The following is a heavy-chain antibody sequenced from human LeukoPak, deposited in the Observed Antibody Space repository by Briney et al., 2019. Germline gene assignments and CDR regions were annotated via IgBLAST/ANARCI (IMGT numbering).Heavy chain of an antibody. D-gene: IGHD2-2*01. CDR2: IYTSGST. CDR3: AREWVVVPAAMDYGAFDI. Sequence: SQTLSLTCTVSGGSISSGSYYWSWIRQPAGKGLEWIGRIYTSGSTDYNPSLKSRVTISVDTSKNQFSLKLSSVTAADTAVYYCAREWVVVPAAMDYGAFDISGQGTMVTVSS. V-gene: IGHV4-61*02. CDR1: GGSISSGSYY. J-gene: IGHJ3*02.